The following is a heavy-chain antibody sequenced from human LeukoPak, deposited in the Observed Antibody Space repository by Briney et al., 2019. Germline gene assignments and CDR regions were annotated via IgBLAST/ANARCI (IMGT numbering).Heavy chain of an antibody. CDR3: ARGPEYDFWSGYNWFDP. V-gene: IGHV1-69*05. J-gene: IGHJ5*02. CDR1: GGTFSSYA. D-gene: IGHD3-3*01. Sequence: ASVKVSCKASGGTFSSYAISWVRQAPGQGLEWMGGIIPIFGTANYAQKFQGRVTITTDESTSTAYMELGRLRSDDTAVYYCARGPEYDFWSGYNWFDPWGQGTLVTVSS. CDR2: IIPIFGTA.